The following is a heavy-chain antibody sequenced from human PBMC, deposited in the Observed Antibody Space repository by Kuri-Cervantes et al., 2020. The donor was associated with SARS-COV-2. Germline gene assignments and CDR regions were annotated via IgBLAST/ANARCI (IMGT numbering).Heavy chain of an antibody. J-gene: IGHJ6*02. D-gene: IGHD6-13*01. CDR2: ISYDGSDK. CDR1: RFTFSNFG. V-gene: IGHV3-30*03. CDR3: ARGAAAADYFFYGMDV. Sequence: GGSLRLSCAASRFTFSNFGMHWVRQAPGKGLEWVTLISYDGSDKYYADSVKGRFTISRDNSKSTLFLQMNSLRAEDTAEYYCARGAAAADYFFYGMDVWGRGTTVTVSS.